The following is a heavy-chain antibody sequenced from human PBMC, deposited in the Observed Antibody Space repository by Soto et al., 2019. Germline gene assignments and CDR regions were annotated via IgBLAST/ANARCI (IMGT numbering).Heavy chain of an antibody. J-gene: IGHJ4*02. CDR1: GGSISSGDYY. Sequence: PSETLSLTCTVSGGSISSGDYYWSWIRQPPGKGLEWIGYIYYSGSTYYNPSLKSRVTISVDTSKNQFSLKLSSVTAADTAVYYCARGNTAMVCALNYWGQGTLVTV. CDR2: IYYSGST. D-gene: IGHD5-18*01. V-gene: IGHV4-30-4*01. CDR3: ARGNTAMVCALNY.